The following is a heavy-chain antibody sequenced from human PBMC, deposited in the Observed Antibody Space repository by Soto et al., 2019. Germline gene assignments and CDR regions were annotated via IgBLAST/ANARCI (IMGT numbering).Heavy chain of an antibody. J-gene: IGHJ4*02. CDR2: IYNSGST. V-gene: IGHV4-59*08. CDR1: GGSISSYY. Sequence: SETLSLTCTVWGGSISSYYWSWIRQPPGKGLEWIGYIYNSGSTNYNPSLKSRVTISVDTSKNQFSLKLSSVTAADTAVYYCARGSTGYSSSWYRYWGQGTLVTVSS. D-gene: IGHD6-13*01. CDR3: ARGSTGYSSSWYRY.